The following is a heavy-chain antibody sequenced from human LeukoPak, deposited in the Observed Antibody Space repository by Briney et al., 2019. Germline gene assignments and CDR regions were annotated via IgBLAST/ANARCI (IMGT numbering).Heavy chain of an antibody. Sequence: GGSLRLSCSASAVTFKTYNMNWVRQVPGKGLEWVSSISYTGTYIYYADSVKGRFTISRDNAENSVYLQMNSLRVEDTAVYYCTRDRGSYRPIDYWGQGTLVNVSS. CDR1: AVTFKTYN. CDR3: TRDRGSYRPIDY. CDR2: ISYTGTYI. J-gene: IGHJ4*02. D-gene: IGHD1-26*01. V-gene: IGHV3-21*01.